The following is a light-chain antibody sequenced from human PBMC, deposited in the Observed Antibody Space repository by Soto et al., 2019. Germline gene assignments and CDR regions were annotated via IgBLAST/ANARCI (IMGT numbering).Light chain of an antibody. J-gene: IGLJ1*01. V-gene: IGLV1-51*01. CDR2: DNN. Sequence: QSVLAQPPSVSAAPGQKVTVSCSGSSSNIGNNYVSWYQQLPGTAPKPLIFDNNKRPSGIPDRFSGSKSGTSATLGITGLQTGDEADYYCGTWDSSLRVYVFGTGTKATVL. CDR3: GTWDSSLRVYV. CDR1: SSNIGNNY.